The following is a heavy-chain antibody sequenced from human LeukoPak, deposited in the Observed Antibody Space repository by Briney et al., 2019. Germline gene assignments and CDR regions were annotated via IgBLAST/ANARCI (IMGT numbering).Heavy chain of an antibody. CDR2: ISPDGNEK. CDR1: GFTFSSYS. D-gene: IGHD6-6*01. CDR3: AKDWQLVLGYYYGMDV. Sequence: PGGSLRLSCAASGFTFSSYSIHWVRQAPGKGLEWVAVISPDGNEKYYADSVKGRFTISRDNSKNTLYLQMNSLRAEDTAVYYCAKDWQLVLGYYYGMDVWGQGTTVTVSS. V-gene: IGHV3-30*18. J-gene: IGHJ6*02.